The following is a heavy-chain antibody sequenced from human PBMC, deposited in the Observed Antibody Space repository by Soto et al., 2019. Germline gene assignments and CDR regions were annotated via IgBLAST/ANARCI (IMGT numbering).Heavy chain of an antibody. CDR3: VRDGSKTLRDCFDP. CDR1: GGSMSKVY. CDR2: VYATGTS. J-gene: IGHJ5*02. Sequence: PSETLSLTCSVPGGSMSKVYWSWIRMTAGKGLEWMGRVYATGTSDYNPSLRSRIAMSVDISKKTFSLRLRAVTAADTGVYYCVRDGSKTLRDCFDPWGQGILVTVSS. D-gene: IGHD4-17*01. V-gene: IGHV4-4*07.